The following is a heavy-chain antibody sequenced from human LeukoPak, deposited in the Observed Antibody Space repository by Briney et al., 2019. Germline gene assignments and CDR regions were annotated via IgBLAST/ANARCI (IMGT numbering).Heavy chain of an antibody. J-gene: IGHJ4*02. D-gene: IGHD2-21*02. CDR2: ISGSAGST. V-gene: IGHV3-23*01. Sequence: AGGSLRLSCAASGFTFTSYAMSWVRQAPGKGLEWVSAISGSAGSTYYADSVKGRFTISRDNSKNTLYLLMNSLRAEDTAVYYCAEPPNPVVVVTATYFDFWGQGTLVTVSS. CDR1: GFTFTSYA. CDR3: AEPPNPVVVVTATYFDF.